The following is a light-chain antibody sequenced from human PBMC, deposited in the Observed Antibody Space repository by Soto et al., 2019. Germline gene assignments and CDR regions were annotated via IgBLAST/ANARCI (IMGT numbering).Light chain of an antibody. V-gene: IGKV3-15*01. CDR3: QQYNKWPPLT. Sequence: EIVMTQSPATLSVSPGERATLSCRGSQTVNNNLAWYQQKPGQAPRLLIYGASTRATGIPARFSGSGFGTDFTLTISSLQSEDCAVYYCQQYNKWPPLTFGQGTRLEIK. CDR2: GAS. CDR1: QTVNNN. J-gene: IGKJ5*01.